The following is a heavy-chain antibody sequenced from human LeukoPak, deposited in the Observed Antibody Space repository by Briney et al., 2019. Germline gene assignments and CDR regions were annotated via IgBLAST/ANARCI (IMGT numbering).Heavy chain of an antibody. CDR2: INTNTGNP. Sequence: ASVKVSCKASGYTFTSYAMNWVRQAPGQGLEWMGWINTNTGNPTYAQGFTGRFVFSLDTSVSTAYLQISSLKAEDTAVYYCARGKYCSGGSCYHYYYYGMHVWGQGTTVTVSS. J-gene: IGHJ6*02. D-gene: IGHD2-15*01. V-gene: IGHV7-4-1*02. CDR1: GYTFTSYA. CDR3: ARGKYCSGGSCYHYYYYGMHV.